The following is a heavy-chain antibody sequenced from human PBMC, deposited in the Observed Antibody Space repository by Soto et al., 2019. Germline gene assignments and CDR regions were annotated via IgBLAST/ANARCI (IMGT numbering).Heavy chain of an antibody. D-gene: IGHD3-3*01. V-gene: IGHV1-18*01. CDR2: ISAYNGNT. J-gene: IGHJ3*02. CDR1: GYTFTSYG. Sequence: ASVKVSCKASGYTFTSYGISWVRQAPGQGLVWMGWISAYNGNTNYAQRLQDRVTLTTDTSTSTAYMELRSLRSDDTAVYYCARGDFWSGYSGDAFDIWGQVTMVTVSS. CDR3: ARGDFWSGYSGDAFDI.